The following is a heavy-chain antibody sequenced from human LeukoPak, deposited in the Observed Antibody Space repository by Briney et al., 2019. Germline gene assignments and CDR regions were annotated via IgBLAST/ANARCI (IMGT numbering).Heavy chain of an antibody. Sequence: GGSLRLSCAASGFTFSSFGMSWVRQAPGTGLEWVSGSDGSGGNKHYADSVKGRFTISRDNSRNTLSLQMNSLRAEDTAVYYCAKDDNYIRFLSWGQGTLVTVSS. V-gene: IGHV3-23*01. J-gene: IGHJ5*02. CDR3: AKDDNYIRFLS. CDR2: SDGSGGNK. D-gene: IGHD3-16*01. CDR1: GFTFSSFG.